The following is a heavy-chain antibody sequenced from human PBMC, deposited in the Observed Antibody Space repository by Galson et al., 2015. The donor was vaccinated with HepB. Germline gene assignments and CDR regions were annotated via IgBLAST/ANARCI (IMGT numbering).Heavy chain of an antibody. V-gene: IGHV1-69*13. D-gene: IGHD3-10*01. Sequence: SVKVSCKASGGTFSSYAMNWVRQAPGQGLEWMGGIIPIFGTPNYAQKFQGRVTIIADESTSTAYMELSSLRSEDTAVYYCAREPITMARGNAFHIWGQGTMVTVSS. CDR1: GGTFSSYA. J-gene: IGHJ3*02. CDR3: AREPITMARGNAFHI. CDR2: IIPIFGTP.